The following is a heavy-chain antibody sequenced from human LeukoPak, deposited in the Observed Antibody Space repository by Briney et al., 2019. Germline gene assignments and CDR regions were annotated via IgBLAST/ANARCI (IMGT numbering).Heavy chain of an antibody. Sequence: GGSLRLSCAASGFTFSSYAMHWVRQAPGKGLEWVAVISYDGSNKYYADSVKGRFTISRDNSKNTLYLQMNSLRAEDTAVYYCARDSGGSGRLDYWGQGTLVTVSS. J-gene: IGHJ4*02. CDR3: ARDSGGSGRLDY. V-gene: IGHV3-30-3*01. CDR1: GFTFSSYA. CDR2: ISYDGSNK. D-gene: IGHD3-10*01.